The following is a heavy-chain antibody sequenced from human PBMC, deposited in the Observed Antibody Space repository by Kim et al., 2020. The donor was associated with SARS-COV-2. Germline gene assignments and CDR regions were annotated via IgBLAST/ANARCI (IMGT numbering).Heavy chain of an antibody. Sequence: SLKSRVTISVDTSKNQFSLKLSSVTAADTAVYYCARVQYQLLSLDNWFDPWGQGTLVTVSS. J-gene: IGHJ5*02. CDR3: ARVQYQLLSLDNWFDP. V-gene: IGHV4-30-2*04. D-gene: IGHD2-2*01.